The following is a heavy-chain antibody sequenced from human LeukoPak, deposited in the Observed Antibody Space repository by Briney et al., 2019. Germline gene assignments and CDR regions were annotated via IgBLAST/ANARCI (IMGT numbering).Heavy chain of an antibody. Sequence: SETLSLTCTVSGGSISNYYWSWIRQPAGKGLEGIGRINTSGSTNYNPSLKSRVTMSADTSKNQFSLQLSSVTATDTAVYYCARGRAVAEYWGQGILVTVSS. D-gene: IGHD6-19*01. CDR3: ARGRAVAEY. CDR2: INTSGST. CDR1: GGSISNYY. V-gene: IGHV4-4*07. J-gene: IGHJ4*02.